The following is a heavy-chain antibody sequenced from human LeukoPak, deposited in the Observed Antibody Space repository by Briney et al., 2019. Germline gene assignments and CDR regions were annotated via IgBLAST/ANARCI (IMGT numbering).Heavy chain of an antibody. D-gene: IGHD2-15*01. CDR2: IYHSGST. V-gene: IGHV4-38-2*02. J-gene: IGHJ3*02. CDR3: ARESVAHIVVVVAALNDAFDI. CDR1: GYSISSGYY. Sequence: SETLSLTCTVSGYSISSGYYWGWIRQPPGKGLEWIGSIYHSGSTYYNPSLKSRVTISVDTSKNQFSLKLSSVTAADTAVYYCARESVAHIVVVVAALNDAFDIWGQGTMVTVSS.